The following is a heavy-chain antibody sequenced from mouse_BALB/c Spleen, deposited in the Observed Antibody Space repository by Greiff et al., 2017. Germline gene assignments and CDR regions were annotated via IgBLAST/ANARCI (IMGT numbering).Heavy chain of an antibody. J-gene: IGHJ4*01. Sequence: EVKLEESGAELVKPGASVKLSCTASGFNIKDTYMHWVKQRPEQGLEWIGRIDPANGNTKYDPKFQGKATITADTSSNTAYLQLSSLTSEDTAVYYCARGSYAMDYWGQGTSVTVSS. CDR3: ARGSYAMDY. V-gene: IGHV14-3*02. CDR1: GFNIKDTY. CDR2: IDPANGNT.